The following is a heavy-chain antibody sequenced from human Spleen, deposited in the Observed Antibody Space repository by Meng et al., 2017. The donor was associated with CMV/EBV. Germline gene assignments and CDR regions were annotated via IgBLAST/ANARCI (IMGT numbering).Heavy chain of an antibody. D-gene: IGHD7-27*01. J-gene: IGHJ4*02. CDR2: INPNNGDT. Sequence: ASVKVSCKASGYTFTGFFMHWVRQAPGQGLEWMGRINPNNGDTNYAQQFQGRVTLTRDTSINTGYMELTRLTSDDTAVYYCARDNNWGPDYWGQGTLVTVSS. V-gene: IGHV1-2*02. CDR3: ARDNNWGPDY. CDR1: GYTFTGFF.